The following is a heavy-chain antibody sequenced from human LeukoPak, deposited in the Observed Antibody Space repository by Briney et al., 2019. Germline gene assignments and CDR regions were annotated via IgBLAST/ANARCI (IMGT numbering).Heavy chain of an antibody. CDR1: GYTFIGYY. V-gene: IGHV1-2*02. CDR2: INPNSGGT. J-gene: IGHJ4*02. D-gene: IGHD4-23*01. CDR3: ARSRIVTYYGGNEDYYFDY. Sequence: ASVKVSCKASGYTFIGYYMHWVRQAPGQGLEWMGWINPNSGGTNYAQKFQGRVTMTRDTSISTAYMGLSRLRSDDTAVYYCARSRIVTYYGGNEDYYFDYWGQGTLVTVSS.